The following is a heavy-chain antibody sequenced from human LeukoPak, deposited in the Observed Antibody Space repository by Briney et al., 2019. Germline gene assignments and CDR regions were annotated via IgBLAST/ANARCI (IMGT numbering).Heavy chain of an antibody. V-gene: IGHV1-18*01. CDR1: GYTFTSYG. Sequence: ASVKVSFKASGYTFTSYGISWVRQAPGQGLEWMGWISAYNGNTNYAQKLQGRVTMTTDTSTSTAYMELRSLRSDDTAVYYCARVSDCTNGVCYYYYMDVWGKGTTVTVSS. CDR3: ARVSDCTNGVCYYYYMDV. J-gene: IGHJ6*03. D-gene: IGHD2-8*01. CDR2: ISAYNGNT.